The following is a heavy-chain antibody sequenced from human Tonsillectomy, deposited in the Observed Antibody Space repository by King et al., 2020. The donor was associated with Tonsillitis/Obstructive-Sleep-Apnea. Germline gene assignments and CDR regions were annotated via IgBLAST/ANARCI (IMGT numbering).Heavy chain of an antibody. V-gene: IGHV3-30*04. D-gene: IGHD6-19*01. CDR3: LRPTHSSSGWSGGDY. Sequence: VQLVESGGDVVQPGRSLRLSCAASGFTFSNYAMHWVRQAPGKGLEWMTFISYDGSNKYYADSVKGRFTISRDNSKNKLYLQMNILRFEDTAVYYCLRPTHSSSGWSGGDYWGQGTLVTVSS. CDR1: GFTFSNYA. J-gene: IGHJ4*02. CDR2: ISYDGSNK.